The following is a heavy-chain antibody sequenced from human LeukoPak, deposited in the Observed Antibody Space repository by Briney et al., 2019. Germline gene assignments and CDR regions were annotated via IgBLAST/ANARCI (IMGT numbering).Heavy chain of an antibody. J-gene: IGHJ4*02. Sequence: SETLSLTCTVSGGSISSYYWSWIRQPPGKGLEWIGYIYYSGSTNYNPSFKSRVTISVDTSKNQFSLKLSSVTAADTAVYYCARQNGYDFWSGYFDYWGQGTLVTVSS. CDR2: IYYSGST. D-gene: IGHD3-3*01. CDR1: GGSISSYY. CDR3: ARQNGYDFWSGYFDY. V-gene: IGHV4-59*01.